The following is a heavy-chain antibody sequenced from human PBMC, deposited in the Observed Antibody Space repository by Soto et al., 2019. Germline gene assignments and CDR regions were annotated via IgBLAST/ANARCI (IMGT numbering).Heavy chain of an antibody. CDR2: ISYDATNK. CDR3: ARRRKGGEYYFDY. J-gene: IGHJ4*02. D-gene: IGHD3-16*01. V-gene: IGHV3-30-3*01. CDR1: GFTFSSYA. Sequence: QVQLVESGGGVVQPGRSLRLSCEVSGFTFSSYAMHWVRQAPGKGLEWVAIISYDATNKYYADSVKGRFTISRDNSKKPLYLQMNSLRAEDTAVYYCARRRKGGEYYFDYWGQGTLVTVSS.